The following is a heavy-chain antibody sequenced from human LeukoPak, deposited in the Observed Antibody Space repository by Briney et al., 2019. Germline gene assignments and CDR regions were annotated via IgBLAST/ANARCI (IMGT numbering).Heavy chain of an antibody. CDR2: IKSIIEGRTT. D-gene: IGHD3-16*01. J-gene: IGHJ4*02. V-gene: IGHV3-15*01. CDR1: GFPLSNAW. Sequence: PGGSLRLSCAASGFPLSNAWMSWVRQAPGKGGEWVVRIKSIIEGRTTDYAATVKGRFTISRDDSESTLYLQMNSLKTEDTAVYYCTTDSSVMITFGGVYWGQGTLVTVSS. CDR3: TTDSSVMITFGGVY.